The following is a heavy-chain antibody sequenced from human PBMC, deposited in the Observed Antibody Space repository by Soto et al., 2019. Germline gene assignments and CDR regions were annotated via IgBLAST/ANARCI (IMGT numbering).Heavy chain of an antibody. CDR3: AKGWTYSSSSGFDY. Sequence: EVQLLESGGGLVQPGGSLRLSCAASGFTFSSYAMSWVRQAPGQGLEWVSAISGSGGSTYYADSVKGRFTISRDNSKNALYLQMNSLRAEDTAVYYCAKGWTYSSSSGFDYWGQGTLVTVSS. CDR2: ISGSGGST. V-gene: IGHV3-23*01. D-gene: IGHD6-6*01. J-gene: IGHJ4*02. CDR1: GFTFSSYA.